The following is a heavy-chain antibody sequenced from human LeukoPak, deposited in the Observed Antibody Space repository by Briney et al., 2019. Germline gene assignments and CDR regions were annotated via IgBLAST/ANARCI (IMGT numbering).Heavy chain of an antibody. V-gene: IGHV1-8*03. CDR3: ARISYYDFWSGYYGLGDAFDI. J-gene: IGHJ3*02. CDR1: GYTFTGYY. D-gene: IGHD3-3*01. Sequence: GASVKVSCKASGYTFTGYYMHWVRQATGQGLEWMGWMNPNSGNTGYAQKFQGRVTITRNTSISTAYMELSSLRSEDTAVYYCARISYYDFWSGYYGLGDAFDIWGQGTMVTVSS. CDR2: MNPNSGNT.